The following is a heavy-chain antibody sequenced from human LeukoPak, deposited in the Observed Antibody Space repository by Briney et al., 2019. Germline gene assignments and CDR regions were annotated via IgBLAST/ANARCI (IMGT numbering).Heavy chain of an antibody. V-gene: IGHV4-34*01. D-gene: IGHD6-19*01. J-gene: IGHJ5*02. CDR1: GGSISTYY. Sequence: SETLSLTCTVSGGSISTYYWSWIRQPPGKGLEWIGEINHSGSTNYNPSLKSRVTISVDTSKNQFSLKLSSVTAADTAVYYCARHAQYSSGWYRWGWFDPWGQGTLVTVSS. CDR3: ARHAQYSSGWYRWGWFDP. CDR2: INHSGST.